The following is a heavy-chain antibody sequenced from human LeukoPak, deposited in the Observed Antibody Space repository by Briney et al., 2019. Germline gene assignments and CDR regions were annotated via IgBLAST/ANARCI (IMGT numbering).Heavy chain of an antibody. CDR1: GFTFSSYD. CDR3: AKHQVRSHDY. Sequence: GGSLRLSCAASGFTFSSYDMSWVRQAPGKGPEWVSAITGGGDGTFYADSVKGRFTISRDNSKNTLYLQMSSLRAEDTAVYFCAKHQVRSHDYWGQGTLVTVSS. J-gene: IGHJ4*02. V-gene: IGHV3-23*01. CDR2: ITGGGDGT.